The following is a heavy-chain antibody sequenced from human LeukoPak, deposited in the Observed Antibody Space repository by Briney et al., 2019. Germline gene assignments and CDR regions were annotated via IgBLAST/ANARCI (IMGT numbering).Heavy chain of an antibody. CDR3: GRGGPVAVAAAGGRSDL. CDR1: GFTISDYY. Sequence: GGSLRLSCAASGFTISDYYMHWLRQAPGKGLEWVSVIDGSDNTDYADSVKGRFSISRDTSENTLSFQMNSLRVEDTAVYYCGRGGPVAVAAAGGRSDLWGQGTLVTVSS. J-gene: IGHJ4*02. V-gene: IGHV3-53*01. CDR2: IDGSDNT. D-gene: IGHD6-13*01.